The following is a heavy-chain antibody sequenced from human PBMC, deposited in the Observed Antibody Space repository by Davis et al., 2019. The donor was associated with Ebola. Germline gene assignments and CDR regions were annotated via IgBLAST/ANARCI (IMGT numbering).Heavy chain of an antibody. CDR1: GFTFSSYW. J-gene: IGHJ5*02. Sequence: GGSLRLSCAASGFTFSSYWMSWVRQAPGKGLEWVANIKQDGSEKYYVDSVKGRFTISRDNAKNSLYLQMNSLRAEDTAVYYCARVGMVQGKGRRWFDLWGQGTLVTVSS. CDR3: ARVGMVQGKGRRWFDL. D-gene: IGHD3-10*01. CDR2: IKQDGSEK. V-gene: IGHV3-7*01.